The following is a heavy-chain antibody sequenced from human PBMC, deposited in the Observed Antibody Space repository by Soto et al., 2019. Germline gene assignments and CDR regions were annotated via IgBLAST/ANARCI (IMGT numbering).Heavy chain of an antibody. CDR2: ISYDGRNK. D-gene: IGHD3-16*01. CDR3: ARVFGRLSSAFDI. Sequence: GGSLILSCAASGFTFSSYAVHWVRQAPGKGLEWAAVISYDGRNKYYADSVKGRFTISRDNSKNTLYLQMDSLRTEDTAVYSCARVFGRLSSAFDIWGQGTMVTVSS. J-gene: IGHJ3*02. V-gene: IGHV3-30*04. CDR1: GFTFSSYA.